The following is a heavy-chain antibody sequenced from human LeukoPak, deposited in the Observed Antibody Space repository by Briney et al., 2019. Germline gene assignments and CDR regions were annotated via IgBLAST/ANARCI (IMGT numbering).Heavy chain of an antibody. J-gene: IGHJ1*01. CDR1: GFTFSTYA. CDR2: ISGRSSHI. CDR3: GRAFPPLRTSSAGDL. D-gene: IGHD3-16*01. Sequence: GGSLRLSCAASGFTFSTYAMYWVRQAPGKGLEWVSAISGRSSHIYYGESVKGRFTISRDNAKNSLYLQMDSLGVEDTAVYYCGRAFPPLRTSSAGDLWGQGTLVIVSS. V-gene: IGHV3-21*01.